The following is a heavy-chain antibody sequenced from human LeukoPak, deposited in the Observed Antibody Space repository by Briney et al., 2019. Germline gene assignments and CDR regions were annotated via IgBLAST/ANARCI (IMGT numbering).Heavy chain of an antibody. CDR3: ARTQPAGVGNWFDP. CDR1: GDSVSSNRAA. D-gene: IGHD2-2*01. V-gene: IGHV6-1*01. J-gene: IGHJ5*02. CDR2: TYYRSKWYN. Sequence: SQTLSLTCAISGDSVSSNRAAWNWIRQSPSRGLEWLRRTYYRSKWYNDYAVSVKSRITINPDTSKNQFSLQLNSVTPEDTAVYCCARTQPAGVGNWFDPWGQGTLVTVSS.